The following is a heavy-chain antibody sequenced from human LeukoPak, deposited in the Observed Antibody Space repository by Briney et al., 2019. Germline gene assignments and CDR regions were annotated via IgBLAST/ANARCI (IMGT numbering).Heavy chain of an antibody. Sequence: PGGSLRLSCAASGFTFSSYSMNWVRQAPGKGLEWVSSISSSSSYIYYADLVKGRFTISRDNAKNSLYLQMNSLRAEDTAVYYCASLAVAAKTFGYWGQGTLVTVSS. J-gene: IGHJ4*02. CDR2: ISSSSSYI. CDR3: ASLAVAAKTFGY. CDR1: GFTFSSYS. D-gene: IGHD6-19*01. V-gene: IGHV3-21*01.